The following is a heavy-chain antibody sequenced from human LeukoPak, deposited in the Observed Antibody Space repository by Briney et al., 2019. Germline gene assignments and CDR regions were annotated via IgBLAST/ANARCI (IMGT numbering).Heavy chain of an antibody. CDR2: IRYDGSNK. CDR1: GITFSSYG. CDR3: ANTSPTVTSLFDY. J-gene: IGHJ4*02. D-gene: IGHD4-17*01. Sequence: GGSLRLSCAASGITFSSYGMHWVRQAPGKGLEWVAFIRYDGSNKYYADSVKGRFTISRDNSKNTLYLQMNSLRAEDTALHYCANTSPTVTSLFDYWGQGTLVTVSS. V-gene: IGHV3-30*02.